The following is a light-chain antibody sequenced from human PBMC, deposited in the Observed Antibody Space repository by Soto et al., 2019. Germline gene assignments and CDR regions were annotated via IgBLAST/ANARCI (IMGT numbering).Light chain of an antibody. CDR2: GAS. CDR3: QQYNNWPPFT. CDR1: QSVSRS. Sequence: EIVMTQSPATLSVSPGERVTLSCRASQSVSRSLAWYQQKPGQAPRLLIYGASTRATGIPARFSDSGSGTEFTLTISSLQSEDFAVYYCQQYNNWPPFTFGPGTKVDIK. V-gene: IGKV3-15*01. J-gene: IGKJ3*01.